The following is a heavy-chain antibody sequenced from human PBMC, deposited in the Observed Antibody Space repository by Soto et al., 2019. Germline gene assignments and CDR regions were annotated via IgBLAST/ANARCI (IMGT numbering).Heavy chain of an antibody. J-gene: IGHJ5*02. V-gene: IGHV1-2*04. CDR1: GYTFTVYY. Sequence: ASVKVSCKASGYTFTVYYMHWVRQAPGQGLEWMGWINPNSGGTNYAQKFQGWVTMTRDTSISTAYMELSRLRSDDTAVYYCVRDLNPSQGDYPPPGFDPWGQGTLVTVSS. CDR2: INPNSGGT. CDR3: VRDLNPSQGDYPPPGFDP. D-gene: IGHD4-17*01.